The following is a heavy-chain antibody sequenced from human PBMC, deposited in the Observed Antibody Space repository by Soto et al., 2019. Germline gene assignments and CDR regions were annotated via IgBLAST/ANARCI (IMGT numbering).Heavy chain of an antibody. CDR1: GGSISSYY. D-gene: IGHD2-15*01. CDR2: IYYSGST. V-gene: IGHV4-59*08. J-gene: IGHJ6*02. Sequence: SETLSLTCTVSGGSISSYYWSWIRQPPGKGLEWIGYIYYSGSTNYNPSLKSRVTISVDTSKNQFSLKLSSVTAADTAVYYCARLGCSGGSCYHYYGMDVWGQGTTVTVS. CDR3: ARLGCSGGSCYHYYGMDV.